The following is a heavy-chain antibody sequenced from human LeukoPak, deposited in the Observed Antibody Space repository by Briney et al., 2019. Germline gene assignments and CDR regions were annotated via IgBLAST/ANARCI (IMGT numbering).Heavy chain of an antibody. J-gene: IGHJ3*02. CDR3: VKSLYSSSWYGDAFDI. CDR2: ISSNGGST. V-gene: IGHV3-64D*06. Sequence: PGGSLRLSCSASGFTFSSYAMHWVRQAPGKGLEYVSAISSNGGSTYYADSVKGRFTISRDNFKNTLYLQMSSLRAEDTAVYYCVKSLYSSSWYGDAFDIWGQGTMVTVSS. D-gene: IGHD6-13*01. CDR1: GFTFSSYA.